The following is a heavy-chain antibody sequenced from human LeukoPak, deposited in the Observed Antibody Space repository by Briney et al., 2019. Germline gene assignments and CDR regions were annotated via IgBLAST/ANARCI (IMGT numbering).Heavy chain of an antibody. CDR3: ASSSSLLLWFGVEY. CDR1: GYTFTSYY. V-gene: IGHV1-46*01. CDR2: INPSGGST. Sequence: ASVKVSCKASGYTFTSYYMHWVRQAPGQGLEWMGIINPSGGSTSYAQKFQGRVTMTRDMSTSTAYMELSSLRSEDTAVYYCASSSSLLLWFGVEYWGQGTLVTVSS. J-gene: IGHJ4*02. D-gene: IGHD3-10*01.